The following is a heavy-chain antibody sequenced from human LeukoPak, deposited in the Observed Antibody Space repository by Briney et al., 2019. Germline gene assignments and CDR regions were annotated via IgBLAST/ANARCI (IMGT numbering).Heavy chain of an antibody. D-gene: IGHD6-13*01. CDR2: IYTNGNT. J-gene: IGHJ4*02. V-gene: IGHV4-4*07. Sequence: SETLSLTCTVSGGSISSYYWNWIRQPAGKGLEWIGRIYTNGNTDYNPSLKSRVTMSVDTSNNQFSLKLKSVTAADTAVCYCATEGLGSSRWFDYWGQGTLVTVSS. CDR3: ATEGLGSSRWFDY. CDR1: GGSISSYY.